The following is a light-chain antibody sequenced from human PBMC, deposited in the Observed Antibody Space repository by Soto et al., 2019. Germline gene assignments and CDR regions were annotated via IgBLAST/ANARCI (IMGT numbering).Light chain of an antibody. V-gene: IGLV2-8*01. CDR2: EVS. CDR3: CSYAGSNNYV. J-gene: IGLJ1*01. CDR1: SSDVGGYKY. Sequence: QSALTQPPSASGSPGQSVTISCTGTSSDVGGYKYVSWFQQHPGKAPKHMICEVSKRPSGVPDRFSGSRSGNTASLTVSGLQAEDEADYYCCSYAGSNNYVFGTGTKLTVL.